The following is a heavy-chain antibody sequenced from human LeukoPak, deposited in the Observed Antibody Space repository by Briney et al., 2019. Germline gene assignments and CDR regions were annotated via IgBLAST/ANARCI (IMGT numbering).Heavy chain of an antibody. CDR1: GFTFSRHG. Sequence: GGSPRLSCAPSGFTFSRHGMHWVRQAPGKGLEWVGRIRSNSDGGTIDYAAPVKGRFTLSRDDSKTTLYLQMNSLQTEDTAVYYCVRGDLRLPRSTPDCWGQGTLVTVSS. CDR3: VRGDLRLPRSTPDC. CDR2: IRSNSDGGTI. J-gene: IGHJ4*02. D-gene: IGHD5/OR15-5a*01. V-gene: IGHV3-15*07.